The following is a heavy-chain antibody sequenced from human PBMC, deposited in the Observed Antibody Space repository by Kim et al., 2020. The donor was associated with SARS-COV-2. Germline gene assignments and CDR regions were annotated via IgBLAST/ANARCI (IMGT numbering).Heavy chain of an antibody. V-gene: IGHV4-59*01. J-gene: IGHJ4*02. CDR1: GGSISNNY. CDR2: MDYSGST. Sequence: SETLSLTCIVSGGSISNNYWSWICQPPGKGLERIGYMDYSGSTNYNPYPKSRITISEETSKNQYTLTLTPVTAADTAVYHCARGWYGGNSARVFHCGQGT. D-gene: IGHD2-15*01. CDR3: ARGWYGGNSARVFH.